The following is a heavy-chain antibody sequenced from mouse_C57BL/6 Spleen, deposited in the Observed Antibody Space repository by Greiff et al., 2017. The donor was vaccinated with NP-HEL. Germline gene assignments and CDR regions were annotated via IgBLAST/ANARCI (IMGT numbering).Heavy chain of an antibody. D-gene: IGHD1-1*01. Sequence: QVQLKQPGAELVKPGASVKMSCKASGYTFTSYWITWVKQRPGQGLEWIGDIYPGSGSTNYNEKFKSKATLTVDTSSSTAYMQLSSLTSEDSAVYYCARRYYGSSSYYFDYWGQGTTLTVSS. CDR1: GYTFTSYW. CDR2: IYPGSGST. V-gene: IGHV1-55*01. J-gene: IGHJ2*01. CDR3: ARRYYGSSSYYFDY.